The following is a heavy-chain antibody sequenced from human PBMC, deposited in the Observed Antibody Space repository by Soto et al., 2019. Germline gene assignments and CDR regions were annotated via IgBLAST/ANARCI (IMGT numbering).Heavy chain of an antibody. CDR1: GYTFTSYD. CDR3: ARPRPYDFWSGYYSPYYYYMDV. D-gene: IGHD3-3*01. Sequence: EASVKVSCKASGYTFTSYDINWVRQATGQGLEWMGWMNPNSGNTGYAQKFQGRVTMTRNTSISTAYMELSSLRSEDTAVYYCARPRPYDFWSGYYSPYYYYMDVWGKGTTVTVSS. J-gene: IGHJ6*03. V-gene: IGHV1-8*01. CDR2: MNPNSGNT.